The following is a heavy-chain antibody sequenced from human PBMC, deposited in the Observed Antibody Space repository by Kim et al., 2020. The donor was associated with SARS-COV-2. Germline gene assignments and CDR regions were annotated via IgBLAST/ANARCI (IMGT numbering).Heavy chain of an antibody. CDR1: GFTFSSYG. J-gene: IGHJ6*02. CDR3: AKDSGVVVVPRPIYYYYGMDV. CDR2: ISYDGSNK. Sequence: GGSLRLSCAASGFTFSSYGMHWVRQAPGKGLEWVAVISYDGSNKYYADSVKGRFTISRDNSKNTLYLQMNSLRAEDTAVYYCAKDSGVVVVPRPIYYYYGMDVWGQGTTVTVSS. V-gene: IGHV3-30*18. D-gene: IGHD3-22*01.